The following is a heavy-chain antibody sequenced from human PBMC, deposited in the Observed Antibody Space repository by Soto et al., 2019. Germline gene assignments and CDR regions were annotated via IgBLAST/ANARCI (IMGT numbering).Heavy chain of an antibody. CDR1: GGTFSSYA. Sequence: QVQLVQSGAEVKKPGSSVKVSCKASGGTFSSYAISWVRQAPGQGLEWMGGIIPIFGTANYAQKFQGRVKITADKSTSTAYMELSSLRSEDTAVYYCARNQLNYYDSSGYYQLDYWGQGTLVTVSS. V-gene: IGHV1-69*06. CDR3: ARNQLNYYDSSGYYQLDY. J-gene: IGHJ4*02. CDR2: IIPIFGTA. D-gene: IGHD3-22*01.